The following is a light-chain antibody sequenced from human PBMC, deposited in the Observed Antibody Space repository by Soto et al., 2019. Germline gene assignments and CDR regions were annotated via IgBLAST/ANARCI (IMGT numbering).Light chain of an antibody. Sequence: DIQMTQSPSSLSASVGDRVTITCRASQGISNYLAWYQQKPGKVPKLLIYSASTLHSGVPSRFSGSGSATAFTLTITSLQPEDAATYYCQKYNSAPRTFGQGTKVDIK. CDR3: QKYNSAPRT. J-gene: IGKJ1*01. CDR2: SAS. CDR1: QGISNY. V-gene: IGKV1-27*01.